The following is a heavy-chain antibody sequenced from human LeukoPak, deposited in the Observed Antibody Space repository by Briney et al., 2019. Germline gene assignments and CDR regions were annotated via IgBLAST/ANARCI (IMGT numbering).Heavy chain of an antibody. CDR2: IYPGDSDI. V-gene: IGHV5-51*01. CDR1: GYRFADYW. Sequence: GESLKISCKGSGYRFADYWIAWVRQMPGKGLEWMGIIYPGDSDIRYSPSFQGQVTISADKSISTAYLQWSSLKASDTAMYYCARLKGPTVFDYWGQGTLVTVSS. CDR3: ARLKGPTVFDY. J-gene: IGHJ4*02. D-gene: IGHD4-11*01.